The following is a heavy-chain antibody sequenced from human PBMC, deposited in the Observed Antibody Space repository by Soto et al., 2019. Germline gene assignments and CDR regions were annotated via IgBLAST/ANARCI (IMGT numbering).Heavy chain of an antibody. Sequence: GGSLRLCCAASGFTFSSYAMSWARQAPGKGLEWVSAISGSGGSTYYADSVKGRFTISRDNSKNTLYLQMNSLRAEDTAVYYCAKARITGTTKGPYYFDYWGQGTLVTVSS. CDR1: GFTFSSYA. CDR3: AKARITGTTKGPYYFDY. J-gene: IGHJ4*02. D-gene: IGHD1-7*01. CDR2: ISGSGGST. V-gene: IGHV3-23*01.